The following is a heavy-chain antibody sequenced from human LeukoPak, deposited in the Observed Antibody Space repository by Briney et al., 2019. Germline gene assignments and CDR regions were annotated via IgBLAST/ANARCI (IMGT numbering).Heavy chain of an antibody. CDR3: ANHPHTAFI. V-gene: IGHV3-23*01. D-gene: IGHD5-18*01. CDR1: GFTFSSYA. CDR2: ISGSGATI. Sequence: GGSLRLSCAASGFTFSSYAMNWVRQAPGKGLEWVSVISGSGATIDYADSVKGRFTISRDNSKNTLYLQMNSLRAEDTAVYYCANHPHTAFIWGQGTMVTVSS. J-gene: IGHJ3*02.